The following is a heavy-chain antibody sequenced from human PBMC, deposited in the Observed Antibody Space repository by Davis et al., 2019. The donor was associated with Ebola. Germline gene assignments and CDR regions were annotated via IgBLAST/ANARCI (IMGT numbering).Heavy chain of an antibody. J-gene: IGHJ4*02. V-gene: IGHV1-69*06. D-gene: IGHD2-21*02. CDR1: GNTISTYT. CDR2: IIPLFGTT. CDR3: ARGPSVATAHYFDY. Sequence: SVKVSCKASGNTISTYTIDWVRQAPGQGLEWMGGIIPLFGTTNYAQKFRGSVVITADKSTRIAYMELNSLTSEDTAVYYCARGPSVATAHYFDYWGQGTLVTVSS.